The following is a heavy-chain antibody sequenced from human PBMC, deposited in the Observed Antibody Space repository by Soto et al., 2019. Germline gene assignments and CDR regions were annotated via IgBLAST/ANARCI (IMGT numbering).Heavy chain of an antibody. V-gene: IGHV4-30-4*01. J-gene: IGHJ6*02. CDR3: ARDRYYGSGTYYNFYSGMDV. D-gene: IGHD3-10*01. Sequence: PSETLSLTCTVSGGSINSGDYSWAWVRQPPGKGLEWIGNIFHSGSTYYTPSLQSRVTISLDTSKNHFSLKLSSVTPADTAVYYCARDRYYGSGTYYNFYSGMDVWGQGTTVNVSS. CDR2: IFHSGST. CDR1: GGSINSGDYS.